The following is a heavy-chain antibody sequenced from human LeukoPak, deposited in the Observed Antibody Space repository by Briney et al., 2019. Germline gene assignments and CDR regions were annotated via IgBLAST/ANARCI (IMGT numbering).Heavy chain of an antibody. Sequence: AASVKVSCKASGYTFTSYYMHWVRQAPGQGLEWMGIINPSGGSTSYAQKFQGRVTMTRDTSTSTVYMVLSSLRSEDTAVYYCARALLGGPYYYGMDVWGQGTTVTVSS. CDR3: ARALLGGPYYYGMDV. J-gene: IGHJ6*02. D-gene: IGHD2-15*01. CDR2: INPSGGST. CDR1: GYTFTSYY. V-gene: IGHV1-46*01.